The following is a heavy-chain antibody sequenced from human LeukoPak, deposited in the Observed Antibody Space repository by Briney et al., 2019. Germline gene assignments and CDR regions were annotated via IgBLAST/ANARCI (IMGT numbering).Heavy chain of an antibody. CDR3: ARLAPYYGTGII. D-gene: IGHD3-10*01. V-gene: IGHV3-30*03. CDR1: GFTFSSYG. Sequence: GGSLRLSCAASGFTFSSYGMHWVRQAPGKGLEWVAVISYDGSNKYYAGSVKGRFTISRDNAKNSLYLQMSSLRAEDTAVYYCARLAPYYGTGIIWGQGTVVTVSS. CDR2: ISYDGSNK. J-gene: IGHJ3*02.